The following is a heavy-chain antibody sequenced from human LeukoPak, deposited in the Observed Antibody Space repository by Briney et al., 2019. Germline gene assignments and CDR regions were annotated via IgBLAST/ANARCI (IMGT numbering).Heavy chain of an antibody. CDR1: GFTFSSYA. CDR2: ISGSGGST. V-gene: IGHV3-23*01. Sequence: GGSLRLSCAASGFTFSSYAMSWVRQAPGKGLEWVSAISGSGGSTYYADSVKGRFTISRDNSKNTLYLHMDSLSVADTTVHYCARGRKPSGYYYYMDVWGKGTTVTV. CDR3: ARGRKPSGYYYYMDV. J-gene: IGHJ6*03.